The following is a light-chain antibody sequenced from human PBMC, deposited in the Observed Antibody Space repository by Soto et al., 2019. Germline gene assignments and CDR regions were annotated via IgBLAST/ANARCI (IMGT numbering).Light chain of an antibody. V-gene: IGLV2-14*01. Sequence: QSALTQPASVSGSPGQSITISCTGTSSDVGAYNYVSWYQQHPGKAPKLIIYEVSNRPSGVSNRFSGSTSGNTASLTISGLQAEDEADYYCSSYASSTYVVFGGGTKVTVL. CDR2: EVS. J-gene: IGLJ2*01. CDR3: SSYASSTYVV. CDR1: SSDVGAYNY.